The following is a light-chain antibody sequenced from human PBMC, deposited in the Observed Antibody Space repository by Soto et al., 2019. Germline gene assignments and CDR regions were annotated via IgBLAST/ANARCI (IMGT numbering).Light chain of an antibody. CDR2: EAT. V-gene: IGLV2-23*01. J-gene: IGLJ2*01. CDR3: SSYEGSMSVI. Sequence: QSVLTQPASVSGSPGQSITISCTGTSSDVGSYNLVSWYQQHPGKAPKLMIYEATKRPSGVSTRFSGSKSGNTASLTISGLQAEDEADYFCSSYEGSMSVIFGGGTKVTVL. CDR1: SSDVGSYNL.